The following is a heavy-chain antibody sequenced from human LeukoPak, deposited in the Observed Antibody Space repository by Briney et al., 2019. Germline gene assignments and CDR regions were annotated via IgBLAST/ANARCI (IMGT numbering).Heavy chain of an antibody. V-gene: IGHV3-23*01. CDR1: GFTFSSYA. Sequence: GGSLRLSCAASGFTFSSYAMSWVRQAPGKGLEWVSAISGSGVDTYYTDSVKGRFTISRDNSKNRLYVQMNSLRDDDTAVYYCAKTVGTDDFWRGVLDYWGQGTLVTASS. CDR2: ISGSGVDT. CDR3: AKTVGTDDFWRGVLDY. J-gene: IGHJ4*02. D-gene: IGHD3-3*01.